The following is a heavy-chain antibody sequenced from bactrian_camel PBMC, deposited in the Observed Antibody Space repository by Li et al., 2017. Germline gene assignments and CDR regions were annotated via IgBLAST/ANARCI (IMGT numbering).Heavy chain of an antibody. J-gene: IGHJ4*01. V-gene: IGHV3S1*01. CDR3: AAGEGNGAFCYTGERSMDY. Sequence: HVQLVESGGGLVHPGGSLRLSCATSGPVYSHYCMAWFRQVPGQEREGVATIYLGGGTTYYTDSVKGRFTISQDVTKNTLYLQMNSLKPEDTAMYYCAAGEGNGAFCYTGERSMDYWGQGTQVTVS. D-gene: IGHD2*01. CDR1: GPVYSHYC. CDR2: IYLGGGTT.